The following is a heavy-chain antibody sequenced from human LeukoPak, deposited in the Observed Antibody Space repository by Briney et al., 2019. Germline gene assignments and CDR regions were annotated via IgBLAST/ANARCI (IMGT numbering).Heavy chain of an antibody. Sequence: SETLSLTCTISGGSISSYYWSWIRQPPGEGLEWIGDIYTSGSTNYNPSLKSRVTISVDTSKNQFSLKLSSVTAADTAVYYCARGDQNWFDPWGQGTLVTVSS. CDR2: IYTSGST. D-gene: IGHD2-2*01. J-gene: IGHJ5*02. CDR1: GGSISSYY. V-gene: IGHV4-4*08. CDR3: ARGDQNWFDP.